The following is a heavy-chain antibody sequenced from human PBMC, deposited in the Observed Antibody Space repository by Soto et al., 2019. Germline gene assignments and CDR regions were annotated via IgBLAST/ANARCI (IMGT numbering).Heavy chain of an antibody. CDR2: FDPEDGET. V-gene: IGHV1-24*01. J-gene: IGHJ4*02. CDR3: ATLGIAVAQPPFDY. CDR1: GYTLTELS. Sequence: GASVKVSCKVSGYTLTELSMHWVRQAPGKGLEWMGGFDPEDGETIYAQKFQGRVTMTEDTSTDTAYMELSSLRSEDTAVYYCATLGIAVAQPPFDYWGQGTLVTVSS. D-gene: IGHD6-19*01.